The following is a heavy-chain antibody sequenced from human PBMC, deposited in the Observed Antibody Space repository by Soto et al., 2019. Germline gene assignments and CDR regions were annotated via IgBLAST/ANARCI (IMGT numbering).Heavy chain of an antibody. Sequence: GGSLRLSCAASGFTFSSYGMHWVRQAPGKGLEWVAVISYDGSKKYYADSVKGRFTISRDNSKNTLYLQMNSLRAEDTAVYYCAKDLRYCSGGSCYRSKYYYYGMDVWGQGTTVTVSS. CDR1: GFTFSSYG. CDR3: AKDLRYCSGGSCYRSKYYYYGMDV. V-gene: IGHV3-30*18. J-gene: IGHJ6*02. CDR2: ISYDGSKK. D-gene: IGHD2-15*01.